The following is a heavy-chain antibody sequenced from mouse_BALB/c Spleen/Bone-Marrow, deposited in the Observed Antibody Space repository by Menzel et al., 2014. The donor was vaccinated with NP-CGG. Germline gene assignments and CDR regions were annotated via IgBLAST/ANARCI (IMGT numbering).Heavy chain of an antibody. V-gene: IGHV5-17*02. Sequence: DVKLQESGGGLVQPGGSRKLSCAASGFTFSSFGMHWVRQAPERGLEWVAYISSGTSTIYYADTVKGRFTISRDNPKNTLFLQMTSLRSEDTAIYYCARDDGYYIRNAMDYWGQGTSVTVSS. J-gene: IGHJ4*01. CDR3: ARDDGYYIRNAMDY. CDR2: ISSGTSTI. D-gene: IGHD2-3*01. CDR1: GFTFSSFG.